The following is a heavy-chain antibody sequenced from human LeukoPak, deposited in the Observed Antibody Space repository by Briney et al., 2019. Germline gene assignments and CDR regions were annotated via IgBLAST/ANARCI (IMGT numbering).Heavy chain of an antibody. CDR1: RGSVSNGDYY. Sequence: SETLSLTCTVSRGSVSNGDYYWTWIRQPAGKGLEWIGRIHTSGSTSYSPSLKSRVTISRDPSKNQFSLSLTSVTAADTAVYYCAGKYYYDSSGYFYVDYWGQGTLVTVSS. CDR3: AGKYYYDSSGYFYVDY. J-gene: IGHJ4*02. V-gene: IGHV4-61*02. CDR2: IHTSGST. D-gene: IGHD3-22*01.